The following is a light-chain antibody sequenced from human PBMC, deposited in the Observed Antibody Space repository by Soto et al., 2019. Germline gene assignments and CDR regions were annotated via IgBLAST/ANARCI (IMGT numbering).Light chain of an antibody. Sequence: DIQMTQSPSSVSASVGDSVTITCRASQAINKWLAWYQQKPGTAPTLLIYSASSLSTGVPSRFSGSGSGTDFTLTISSLQPEDFATYYCQQANTFPLTFGGGTKVDI. V-gene: IGKV1-12*01. CDR3: QQANTFPLT. J-gene: IGKJ4*01. CDR2: SAS. CDR1: QAINKW.